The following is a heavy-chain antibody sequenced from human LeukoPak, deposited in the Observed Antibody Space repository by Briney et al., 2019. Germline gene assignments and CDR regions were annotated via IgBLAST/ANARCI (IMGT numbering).Heavy chain of an antibody. J-gene: IGHJ3*02. Sequence: SETLSLTCTVSGGSISSYYWSWIRQPAGKELEWIGRIYTSGNTNYNPSLKNRVTMSVDTSKNQFSLKLSSVTAADTAVYYCARDLWFGDQLDAFDIWGQGTMVTVSS. CDR1: GGSISSYY. V-gene: IGHV4-4*07. D-gene: IGHD3-10*01. CDR3: ARDLWFGDQLDAFDI. CDR2: IYTSGNT.